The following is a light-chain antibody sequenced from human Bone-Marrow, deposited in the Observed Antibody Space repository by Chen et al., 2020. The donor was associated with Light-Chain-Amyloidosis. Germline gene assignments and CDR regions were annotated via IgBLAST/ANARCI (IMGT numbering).Light chain of an antibody. CDR3: QQRSNWLYT. Sequence: EIVLTQSPATLSLSPGERATLSCRASQSVSSFLAWYQQKPGQAPRLLIYDASNRATGIPARFSGSGSGTDFPLTISCLEPEDFAVYYCQQRSNWLYTFVHGTKLEI. V-gene: IGKV3-11*01. CDR2: DAS. J-gene: IGKJ2*01. CDR1: QSVSSF.